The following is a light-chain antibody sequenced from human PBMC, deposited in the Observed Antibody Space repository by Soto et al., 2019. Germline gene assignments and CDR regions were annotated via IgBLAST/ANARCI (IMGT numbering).Light chain of an antibody. J-gene: IGKJ1*01. CDR3: QQSYSTIGWT. CDR1: QSISSY. Sequence: DIQMTQSPSSLSASVGDRVTITCRASQSISSYLNWYQQKPGKAPKLLIYAASSLQSGVPSRFSGSGSGTDFTLTISSLQPEDFATYYCQQSYSTIGWTLGQGTKVDIK. CDR2: AAS. V-gene: IGKV1-39*01.